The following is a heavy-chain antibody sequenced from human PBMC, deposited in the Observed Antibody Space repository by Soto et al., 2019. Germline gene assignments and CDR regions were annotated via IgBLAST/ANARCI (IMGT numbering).Heavy chain of an antibody. CDR3: ARDGHRYCTNGVCSHFDY. CDR1: GGSISSGGYY. J-gene: IGHJ4*02. Sequence: SETLSLTCTVSGGSISSGGYYWSWIRQHPGKGLEWIGYIYYSGSTYYNPSLKSRVTISVDTSKNQFSLKLSSVTAADTAVYYCARDGHRYCTNGVCSHFDYWGQGTLVTVSS. V-gene: IGHV4-31*03. D-gene: IGHD2-8*01. CDR2: IYYSGST.